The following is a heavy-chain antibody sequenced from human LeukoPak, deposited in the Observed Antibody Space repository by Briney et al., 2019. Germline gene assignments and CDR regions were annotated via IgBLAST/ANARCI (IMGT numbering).Heavy chain of an antibody. V-gene: IGHV3-48*01. CDR1: GFTFSSQS. D-gene: IGHD6-6*01. CDR3: ARRSEYSSSSNLDY. J-gene: IGHJ4*02. Sequence: GGSLRLSCAVSGFTFSSQSMNWVRQAPGKGLEWVSYISSSSSTIYYADSVKGRFTISRDNAKNSLYLQMNSLRAEDTAVYYCARRSEYSSSSNLDYWGQGTLVTVSS. CDR2: ISSSSSTI.